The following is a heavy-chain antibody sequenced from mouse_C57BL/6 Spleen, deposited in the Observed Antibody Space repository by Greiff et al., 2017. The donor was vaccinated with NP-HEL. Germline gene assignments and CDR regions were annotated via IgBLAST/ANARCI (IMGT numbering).Heavy chain of an antibody. CDR2: FHPYNDDT. CDR3: ARGVYGSSLYYFDY. J-gene: IGHJ2*01. CDR1: GYTFTTYP. Sequence: QVHVKQSGAELVKPGASVKMSCKASGYTFTTYPIEWMKQNHGKSLEWIGNFHPYNDDTKYNEKFKGKATLTVEKSSSTVYLELSRLTSDDSAVYYCARGVYGSSLYYFDYWGQGTTLTVSS. V-gene: IGHV1-47*01. D-gene: IGHD1-1*01.